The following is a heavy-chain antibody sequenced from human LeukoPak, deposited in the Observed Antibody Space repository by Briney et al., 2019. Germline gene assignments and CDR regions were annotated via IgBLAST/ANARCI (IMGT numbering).Heavy chain of an antibody. CDR3: AREGSSGPGAFDI. V-gene: IGHV4-59*01. D-gene: IGHD3-22*01. CDR1: GGPISSYY. J-gene: IGHJ3*02. Sequence: SETLSLTCTVSGGPISSYYWSWIRQPPGKGLEWIGYIYYSGSTNYNPSLKSRVTISVDTSKNQFSLKLSSVTAADTAVYYCAREGSSGPGAFDIWGQGTMVTVSS. CDR2: IYYSGST.